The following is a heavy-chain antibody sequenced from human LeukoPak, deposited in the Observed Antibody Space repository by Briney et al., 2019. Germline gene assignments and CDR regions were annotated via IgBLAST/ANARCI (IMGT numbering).Heavy chain of an antibody. V-gene: IGHV3-33*01. CDR3: ARGRDIVVVPAAMSPPHFDY. CDR2: IWYDGSNK. CDR1: GFTFSSYG. D-gene: IGHD2-2*01. Sequence: GGSLRLSCAASGFTFSSYGMHWVRQAPGKGLGWVAVIWYDGSNKYYADSVKGRFTISRDNSKNTLYLQMNSLRAEDTAVYYCARGRDIVVVPAAMSPPHFDYWGQGTLVTVSS. J-gene: IGHJ4*02.